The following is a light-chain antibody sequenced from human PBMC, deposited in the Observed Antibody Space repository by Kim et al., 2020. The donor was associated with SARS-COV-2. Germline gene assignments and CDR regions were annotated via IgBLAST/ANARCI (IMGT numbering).Light chain of an antibody. CDR1: STDVGGYDL. J-gene: IGLJ3*02. CDR2: DVS. V-gene: IGLV2-11*01. Sequence: QSALTQSRSVSGSPGQSVTISFTGTSTDVGGYDLVSWYQQFPGKAPKLMIYDVSNRPSGVPDRFSGSKSGNTASLTISGIQAEDEADYYCCSYAGIFSWVFGGGTQLTVL. CDR3: CSYAGIFSWV.